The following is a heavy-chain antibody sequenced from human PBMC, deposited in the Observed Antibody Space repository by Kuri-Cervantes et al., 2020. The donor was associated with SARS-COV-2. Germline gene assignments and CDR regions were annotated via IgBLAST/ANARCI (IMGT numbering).Heavy chain of an antibody. V-gene: IGHV3-21*01. CDR3: TRRSRWEGRYYFFDL. CDR1: GFNHYTYY. Sequence: GGSLRLSCAASGFNHYTYYMNWVRQAPGKGLEWVSSISSSNTYIYYADSVKGRFTTSRDDAKNSLYLQMNSLRDDDSAVYYCTRRSRWEGRYYFFDLWGRGTLVTVSS. D-gene: IGHD1-26*01. J-gene: IGHJ2*01. CDR2: ISSSNTYI.